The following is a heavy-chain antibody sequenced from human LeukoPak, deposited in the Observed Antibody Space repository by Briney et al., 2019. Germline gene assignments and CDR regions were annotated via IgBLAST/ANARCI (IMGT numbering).Heavy chain of an antibody. CDR3: ARGGSGTYYHY. V-gene: IGHV4-59*01. Sequence: SETLSLTCTVSGGSSSLYYWSWIRQPPGKGLEWIGYIYYSGSTNYNPSLKSRVTISVDTSKNQFSLKLSSVTAADTAVYYCARGGSGTYYHYWGQGTLVTVSS. J-gene: IGHJ4*02. CDR1: GGSSSLYY. D-gene: IGHD1-26*01. CDR2: IYYSGST.